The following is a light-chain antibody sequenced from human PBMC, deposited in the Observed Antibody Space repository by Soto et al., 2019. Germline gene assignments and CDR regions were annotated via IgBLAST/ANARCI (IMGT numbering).Light chain of an antibody. V-gene: IGLV2-14*01. CDR3: SSYTSSSTLDV. CDR1: SSDIGGYNY. J-gene: IGLJ1*01. CDR2: DVS. Sequence: QSVLTQPASVSGSPGQSITISCPGTSSDIGGYNYVSWYQQHPGKTPKLMIYDVSNRPSGVSNRFSGSKSGNTASLTIFGLQAEDEADYYCSSYTSSSTLDVFGTGTKVTVL.